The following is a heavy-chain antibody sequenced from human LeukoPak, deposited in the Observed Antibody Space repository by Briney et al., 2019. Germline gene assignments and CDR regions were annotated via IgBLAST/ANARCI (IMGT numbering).Heavy chain of an antibody. CDR3: ARGTGSSSWYLFDY. CDR2: IYYSGST. V-gene: IGHV4-59*01. Sequence: SETLSLTCIVPRGSPSSYYWSSIRQPPGKGLEWIGYIYYSGSTNYNPCLKSRVTISVDTTKNQFSMKLSSVTAADTAVYYCARGTGSSSWYLFDYWGQGTLVTVSS. J-gene: IGHJ4*02. D-gene: IGHD6-13*01. CDR1: RGSPSSYY.